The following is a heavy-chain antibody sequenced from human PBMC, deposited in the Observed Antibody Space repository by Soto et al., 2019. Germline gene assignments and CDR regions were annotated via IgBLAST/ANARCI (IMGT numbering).Heavy chain of an antibody. CDR1: GYTFTNYD. D-gene: IGHD1-26*01. CDR3: ARGVGATTREDNWFDP. CDR2: MNPNSGNT. J-gene: IGHJ5*02. V-gene: IGHV1-8*01. Sequence: QVQLVQSGAEVKKPGASVKVSCKASGYTFTNYDINWVRQATGQGLEWMGWMNPNSGNTGYAQKFQGRVTMTRNTSISTAYMELSSLRSEDTAVYYCARGVGATTREDNWFDPWGQGTLVTVSS.